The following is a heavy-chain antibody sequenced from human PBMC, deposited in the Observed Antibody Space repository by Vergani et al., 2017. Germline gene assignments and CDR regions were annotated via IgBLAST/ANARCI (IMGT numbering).Heavy chain of an antibody. CDR3: GRVADFYGLGSRLLDL. CDR1: GGSMSGYY. CDR2: MYHSGST. Sequence: QVRLQESGPGLVKPSETLSLTCSVSGGSMSGYYWSWIRQPPGKELELIGYMYHSGSTNYNPSLGTRVTISGDTSKNQFSLKLNSVTAADTAVYYCGRVADFYGLGSRLLDLWGQGILVTVSS. V-gene: IGHV4-59*01. J-gene: IGHJ5*02. D-gene: IGHD3-10*01.